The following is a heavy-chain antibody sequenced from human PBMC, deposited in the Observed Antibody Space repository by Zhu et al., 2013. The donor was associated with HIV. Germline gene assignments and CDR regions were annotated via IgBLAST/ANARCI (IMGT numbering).Heavy chain of an antibody. CDR3: ARLYCSGGSCYYGMDV. J-gene: IGHJ6*02. D-gene: IGHD2-15*01. CDR1: GYTFTSYD. CDR2: MNPNSGNT. V-gene: IGHV1-8*01. Sequence: QVQLVQSGAEVKKPGASVKVSCKASGYTFTSYDINWVRQATGQGLEWMGWMNPNSGNTGYAQKFQGRVTMTRNTSISTAYMELSSLRSEDTAVYYCARLYCSGGSCYYGMDVWGRRDRRSPSP.